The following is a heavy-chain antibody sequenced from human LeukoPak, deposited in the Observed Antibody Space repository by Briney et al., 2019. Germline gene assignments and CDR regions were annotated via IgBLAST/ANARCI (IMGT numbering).Heavy chain of an antibody. J-gene: IGHJ6*02. CDR1: GYSFTSYW. CDR3: ARGGRDIVATPYYYYGMDV. V-gene: IGHV5-51*01. D-gene: IGHD5-12*01. Sequence: GESLKISCKGSGYSFTSYWIGWVRQVPGKGLEWMGIIYPGDSDTRYSPSFQGQVTISADKSISTAYLQWSSLKASDTAMYYCARGGRDIVATPYYYYGMDVWGQGTTVTVSS. CDR2: IYPGDSDT.